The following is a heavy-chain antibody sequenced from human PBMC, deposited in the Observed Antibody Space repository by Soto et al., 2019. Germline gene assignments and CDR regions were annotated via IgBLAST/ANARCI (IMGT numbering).Heavy chain of an antibody. CDR3: ARHHPTTPFHRDWNYRYGMDV. V-gene: IGHV5-51*01. CDR2: IYPGDSDT. D-gene: IGHD1-7*01. CDR1: GYSFTTYW. J-gene: IGHJ6*02. Sequence: PGESLKISGKASGYSFTTYWIGWVRQMPGKGLKWMEIIYPGDSDTRYSPSFQGQVTISADKSISTAYLQWSSLKASDTAMYYCARHHPTTPFHRDWNYRYGMDVWGQGTTVTVSS.